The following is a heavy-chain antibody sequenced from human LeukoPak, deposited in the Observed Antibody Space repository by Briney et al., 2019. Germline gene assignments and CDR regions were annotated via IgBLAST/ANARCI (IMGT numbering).Heavy chain of an antibody. CDR3: ASQYYDILTGPSHFDY. CDR1: GFTFSSYA. V-gene: IGHV3-53*01. J-gene: IGHJ4*02. Sequence: PGGSLRLSCAASGFTFSSYAMSWVRQAPGKGLEWVSVIYSGGSTYYADSVKGRFTISRDNSKNTLYLQMNSLRAEDTAVYYCASQYYDILTGPSHFDYWGQGTLVTVSS. CDR2: IYSGGST. D-gene: IGHD3-9*01.